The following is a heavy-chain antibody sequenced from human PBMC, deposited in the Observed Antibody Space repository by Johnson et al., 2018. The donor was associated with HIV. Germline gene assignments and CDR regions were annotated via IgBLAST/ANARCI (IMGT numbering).Heavy chain of an antibody. D-gene: IGHD3-22*01. Sequence: QVQLVESGGGVVQPGRSLRLSCAASGFTFSSYGMHWVRQAPGKGLEWVAVISYDGSNKYYADSVKGRFTISRDNSKNTLYLQMNSLRAEDTAVYYCAKDSITSGNFPNAFDIWGQGTMVTVSS. CDR3: AKDSITSGNFPNAFDI. J-gene: IGHJ3*02. V-gene: IGHV3-30*18. CDR1: GFTFSSYG. CDR2: ISYDGSNK.